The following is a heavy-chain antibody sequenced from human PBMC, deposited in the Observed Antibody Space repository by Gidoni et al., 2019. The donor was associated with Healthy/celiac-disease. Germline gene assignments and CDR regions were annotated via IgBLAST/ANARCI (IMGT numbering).Heavy chain of an antibody. V-gene: IGHV3-53*02. J-gene: IGHJ6*03. Sequence: EVQLVETGGGLIQPGGSLRLSCAASGFTVSSNYMSWVRQAPGKGLEWVSVIYSGGSTYYADSVKGRFTISRDNSKNTLYLQMNSLRAEDTAVYYCARVTALRYFDWSDGYYYYMDVWGKGTTVTVSS. D-gene: IGHD3-9*01. CDR1: GFTVSSNY. CDR3: ARVTALRYFDWSDGYYYYMDV. CDR2: IYSGGST.